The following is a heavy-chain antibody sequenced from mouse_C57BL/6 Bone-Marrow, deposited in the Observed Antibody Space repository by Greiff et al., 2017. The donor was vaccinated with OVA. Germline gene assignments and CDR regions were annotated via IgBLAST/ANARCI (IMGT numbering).Heavy chain of an antibody. J-gene: IGHJ3*01. V-gene: IGHV1-47*01. CDR2: FHPYNDDT. D-gene: IGHD2-1*01. CDR1: GYTFTTYP. Sequence: VQLQQPGAELVRPGSSVKMSCKASGYTFTTYPIEWMKQNHGKSLEWIGNFHPYNDDTKYNEKFKGKATLTVEKSSSTVYLELSRLTSDDSAVYYCATYGNYEGFAYWGQGTLVTVSA. CDR3: ATYGNYEGFAY.